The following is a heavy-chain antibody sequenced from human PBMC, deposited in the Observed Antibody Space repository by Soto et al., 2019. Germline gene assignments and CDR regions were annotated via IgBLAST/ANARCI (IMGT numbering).Heavy chain of an antibody. CDR3: ARGGNYDILTGYEVPPYGMDV. V-gene: IGHV1-58*02. CDR1: GFALSTSA. CDR2: IVIGSDKT. Sequence: GASVKVSCKASGFALSTSAIQWVRQARGQRLEWIGWIVIGSDKTNYAQKFQGRVTITADESTSTAYMELSSLRSEDTAVYYCARGGNYDILTGYEVPPYGMDVWGQGTTVTVSS. J-gene: IGHJ6*02. D-gene: IGHD3-9*01.